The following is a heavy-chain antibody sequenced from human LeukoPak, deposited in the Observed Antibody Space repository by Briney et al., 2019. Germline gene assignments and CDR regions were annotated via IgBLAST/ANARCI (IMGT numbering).Heavy chain of an antibody. CDR2: ISGNNDHT. V-gene: IGHV1-18*01. J-gene: IGHJ4*02. Sequence: ASVKVSCRTSGYTFTNFGISWVRQAPGQGLEWMGWISGNNDHTNYAQKFQGRVTITTDTSTTTAYMELTSLTSDATAVYYYARDGTSTDDFWGQGTLVTVSS. CDR1: GYTFTNFG. D-gene: IGHD1-26*01. CDR3: ARDGTSTDDF.